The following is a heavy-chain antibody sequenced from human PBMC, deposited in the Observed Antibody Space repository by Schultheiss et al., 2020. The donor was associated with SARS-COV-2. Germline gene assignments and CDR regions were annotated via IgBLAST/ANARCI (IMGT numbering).Heavy chain of an antibody. Sequence: GESLKISCAASGFTFSSYGMHWVRQAPGKGLEWVAFIRYDGSNKYYADSVKGRFTISRDNSKNTLYLQMNSLRAEDTAVYYCARNHYDFWSGRLVPRGMDVWGQGTTVTVSS. D-gene: IGHD3-3*01. V-gene: IGHV3-30*02. CDR1: GFTFSSYG. CDR3: ARNHYDFWSGRLVPRGMDV. CDR2: IRYDGSNK. J-gene: IGHJ6*02.